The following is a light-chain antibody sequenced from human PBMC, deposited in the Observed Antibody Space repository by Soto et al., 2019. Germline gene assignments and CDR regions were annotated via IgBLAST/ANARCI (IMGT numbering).Light chain of an antibody. CDR2: GAS. V-gene: IGKV3-20*01. CDR3: QQYAGSPRT. Sequence: EIVLAQSPGTLSLSPGARAPLSGRASQNIGRLLGWYQQKPGQAPRLLLYGASSRATGIPDRFSGSGSGTDFTLTISRLEPEDFAVYYCQQYAGSPRTFGQGTKVDIK. J-gene: IGKJ1*01. CDR1: QNIGRL.